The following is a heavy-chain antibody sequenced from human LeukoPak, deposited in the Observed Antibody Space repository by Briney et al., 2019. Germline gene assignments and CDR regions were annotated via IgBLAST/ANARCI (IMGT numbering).Heavy chain of an antibody. CDR3: AKNLRLGESPFDY. J-gene: IGHJ4*02. V-gene: IGHV3-23*01. Sequence: GGSLRLSCAASGFTFSSYSMNWVRQAPGKGLEWVSAISGSGGSTYYADSVKGRFTISRDNSKNTLYLQMNSLRAEDTAVYYCAKNLRLGESPFDYWGQGTLVTVSS. D-gene: IGHD3-16*01. CDR2: ISGSGGST. CDR1: GFTFSSYS.